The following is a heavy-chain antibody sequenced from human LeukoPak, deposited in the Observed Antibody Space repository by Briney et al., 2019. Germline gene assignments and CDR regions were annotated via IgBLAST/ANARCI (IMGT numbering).Heavy chain of an antibody. CDR2: MSSDGSIK. Sequence: QTGGSLRLSCAASGFTFISYDVHWVRRAPGKGLQWVAVMSSDGSIKIYTDSVRGRFTISRDNSKNTLYLEMNSLRVDDTAVYYCARDLVSGAPDYFDSWSQGTLVTVSS. CDR1: GFTFISYD. V-gene: IGHV3-30-3*01. D-gene: IGHD1-26*01. CDR3: ARDLVSGAPDYFDS. J-gene: IGHJ4*02.